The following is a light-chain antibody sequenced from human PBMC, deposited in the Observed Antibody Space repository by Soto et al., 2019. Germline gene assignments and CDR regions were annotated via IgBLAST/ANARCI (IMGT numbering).Light chain of an antibody. V-gene: IGLV2-14*01. CDR2: DVY. Sequence: QSALTQPASVSGSPGQSITIPCAGTSSDVGGSNYVSWYQQHPGKAPKLMIYDVYNRPSGVSNRFSGSKSGNTASLTISGLQAEDEADYYCSSHSSSGNIEVFGAGTKLTVL. J-gene: IGLJ2*01. CDR1: SSDVGGSNY. CDR3: SSHSSSGNIEV.